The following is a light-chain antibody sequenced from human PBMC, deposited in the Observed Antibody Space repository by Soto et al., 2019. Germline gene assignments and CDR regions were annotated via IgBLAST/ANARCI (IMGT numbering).Light chain of an antibody. CDR2: EVT. CDR1: SSDIGGYNY. Sequence: QSVLTQPPSASGSPGQSVTISCTGTSSDIGGYNYVSWYQQHPGKAPKLMIYEVTNRPSGISSRFSGSKSGNTASLTISGLQAEDEAVYSCGSYTSRSTVIFGGGTQLTVL. V-gene: IGLV2-14*01. CDR3: GSYTSRSTVI. J-gene: IGLJ2*01.